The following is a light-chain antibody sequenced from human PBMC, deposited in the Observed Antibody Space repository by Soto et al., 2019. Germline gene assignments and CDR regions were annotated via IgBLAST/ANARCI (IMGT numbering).Light chain of an antibody. V-gene: IGKV3-20*01. J-gene: IGKJ2*01. Sequence: EIVLTQSPGTLSLSPGEGATLSCRASQSVSSSLLAWFQQKPGQAPRLLIHDVSSRATGIPDRFSGSGSGTDFTLSISRLQPEDFAVDYCHQYDSSPLTFGQGTKLEIK. CDR3: HQYDSSPLT. CDR2: DVS. CDR1: QSVSSSL.